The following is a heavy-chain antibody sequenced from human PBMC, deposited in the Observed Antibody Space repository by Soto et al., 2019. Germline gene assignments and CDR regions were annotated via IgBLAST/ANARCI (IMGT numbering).Heavy chain of an antibody. Sequence: GSLRLSCAASGFTFTTYAMSWVRQAPGKGLEWVSVISRRGDTTYYADSVKGRFTISRDNSKNTLYLQMNSLRAEDRAVYYCARIQACYDSSGYFSAFDIWGQGTMVTVPS. CDR1: GFTFTTYA. V-gene: IGHV3-23*01. D-gene: IGHD3-22*01. CDR3: ARIQACYDSSGYFSAFDI. CDR2: ISRRGDTT. J-gene: IGHJ3*02.